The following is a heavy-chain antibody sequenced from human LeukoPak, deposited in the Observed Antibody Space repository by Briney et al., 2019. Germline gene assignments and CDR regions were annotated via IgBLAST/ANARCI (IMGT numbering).Heavy chain of an antibody. CDR1: GFTFSSNY. CDR3: ISGGWLQLNYYYYYMDV. CDR2: IRSKAYGGTT. Sequence: PGGSLRLSCAASGFTFSSNYMSWVRQAPGKWLEWVGFIRSKAYGGTTEYAASVKGRFTISRDDSKSIAYLQMNSLKTEDTAVYYCISGGWLQLNYYYYYMDVWGKGTTVTVSS. J-gene: IGHJ6*03. V-gene: IGHV3-49*04. D-gene: IGHD5-24*01.